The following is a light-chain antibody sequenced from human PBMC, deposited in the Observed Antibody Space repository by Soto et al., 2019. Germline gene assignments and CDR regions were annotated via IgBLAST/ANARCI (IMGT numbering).Light chain of an antibody. CDR1: QSVSSSY. J-gene: IGKJ1*01. CDR3: QQFRT. CDR2: GAS. Sequence: EIVLTQCPGTLSLSPGERATLSCRASQSVSSSYLAWYQQKPGQAPRLLIYGASSRATGIPDRFSGSGSGTDFTLTISRLEPEDFAVYYCQQFRTFGQGTKVDNK. V-gene: IGKV3-20*01.